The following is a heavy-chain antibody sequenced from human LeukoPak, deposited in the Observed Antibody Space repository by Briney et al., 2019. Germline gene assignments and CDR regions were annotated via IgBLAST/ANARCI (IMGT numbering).Heavy chain of an antibody. J-gene: IGHJ4*02. V-gene: IGHV4-59*01. CDR3: ARGSSVWYEFDY. D-gene: IGHD6-13*01. CDR2: IYYSGST. CDR1: GGSISSYY. Sequence: PSETLSLTCTVSGGSISSYYWSWIRQPPGKGLEWIGYIYYSGSTDYNPSLKSRVTISVDTSKNLFSLKLSSVTAADTAVYYCARGSSVWYEFDYWGQGTLVTVSS.